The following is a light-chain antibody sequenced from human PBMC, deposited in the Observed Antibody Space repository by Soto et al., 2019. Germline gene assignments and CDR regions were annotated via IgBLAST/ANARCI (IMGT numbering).Light chain of an antibody. CDR3: QQYDNLIT. Sequence: DIQMTQSPSSLSASVGDRVTITCRGSQSISTYLNWYQQKPGKAPKLLIYDASNLETGVPSRFSGSGSGTDFTFTISSLQPEDIATYYWQQYDNLITFGQGTRLEI. V-gene: IGKV1-33*01. CDR1: QSISTY. CDR2: DAS. J-gene: IGKJ5*01.